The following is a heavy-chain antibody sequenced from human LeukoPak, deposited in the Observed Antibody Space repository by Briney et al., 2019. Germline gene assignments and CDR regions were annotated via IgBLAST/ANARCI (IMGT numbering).Heavy chain of an antibody. CDR2: IYPGDSDT. J-gene: IGHJ4*02. CDR1: GHNFIYYW. Sequence: GESLKISCQSSGHNFIYYWIAWVRQMPGKGLEWMGIIYPGDSDTRYSPSFQGQVTISADKSISTAYLQWSSLKASDTAMYYCARRSPTFIDYWGQGTLVTVSS. V-gene: IGHV5-51*01. CDR3: ARRSPTFIDY.